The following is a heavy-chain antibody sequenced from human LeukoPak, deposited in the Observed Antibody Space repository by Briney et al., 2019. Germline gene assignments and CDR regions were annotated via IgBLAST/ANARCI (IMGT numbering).Heavy chain of an antibody. V-gene: IGHV5-51*01. D-gene: IGHD6-19*01. CDR1: GYSFTNYW. J-gene: IGHJ4*02. CDR3: GGRLYSSGWLRSGYSLDY. Sequence: GESLKISCKGSGYSFTNYWIGWVRQMPGKGLDWMGIIYPGDSDTRYSPSFQGQVTISVDMSISTAYLQWSSLKASDTAMYYCGGRLYSSGWLRSGYSLDYWGKGTLVTVSS. CDR2: IYPGDSDT.